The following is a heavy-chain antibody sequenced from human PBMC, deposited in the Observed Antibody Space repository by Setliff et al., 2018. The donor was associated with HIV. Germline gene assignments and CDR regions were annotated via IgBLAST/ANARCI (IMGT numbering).Heavy chain of an antibody. CDR1: GGSISSYY. J-gene: IGHJ3*02. CDR3: ARGRDDYNYDPFDI. D-gene: IGHD4-4*01. Sequence: SETLSLTCSVSGGSISSYYWSWIRQPPGKGLEWIGYIYYSGSTNYNPSLKSRVSISVDTSKNQFSLKLSSVTAADTAVYYCARGRDDYNYDPFDIWGQGTMVTVSS. CDR2: IYYSGST. V-gene: IGHV4-59*12.